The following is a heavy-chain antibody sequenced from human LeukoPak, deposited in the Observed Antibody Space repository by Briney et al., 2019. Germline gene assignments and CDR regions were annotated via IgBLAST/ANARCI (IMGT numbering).Heavy chain of an antibody. Sequence: ASVKVSCKAPGYTFTRYGISWVRQAPGQGLEWMGWISAYNGNTNYAQKLQGRVTMTTDTSTSTAYMELRSLRSDDTAVYYCARDLPPVANNDYWGQGTLVTVSS. V-gene: IGHV1-18*01. CDR3: ARDLPPVANNDY. CDR2: ISAYNGNT. CDR1: GYTFTRYG. D-gene: IGHD4-23*01. J-gene: IGHJ4*02.